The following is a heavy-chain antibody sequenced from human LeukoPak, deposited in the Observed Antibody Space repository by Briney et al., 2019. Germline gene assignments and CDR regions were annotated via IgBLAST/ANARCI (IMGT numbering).Heavy chain of an antibody. D-gene: IGHD3-22*01. Sequence: SETLSLTCAVYGGSFSGYYWSWIRQPPGKGLEWIGEINHSGSTNYNPSLKSRVTISVDTSKNQFSLKLSSVTAADTAVYYCARRLITMKVVVIAVPYFDYWGQGTLVTVSS. J-gene: IGHJ4*02. CDR1: GGSFSGYY. V-gene: IGHV4-34*01. CDR2: INHSGST. CDR3: ARRLITMKVVVIAVPYFDY.